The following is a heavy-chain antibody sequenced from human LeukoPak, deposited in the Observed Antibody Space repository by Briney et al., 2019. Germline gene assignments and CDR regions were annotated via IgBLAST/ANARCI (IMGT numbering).Heavy chain of an antibody. CDR2: ISYDGSNK. D-gene: IGHD2-15*01. J-gene: IGHJ4*02. Sequence: PGRSLRLSCAVSGFTFSNYAMHWVRQAPGKGLEWVAVISYDGSNKNYGDSVKGRFTISRDNSKKTLYLQMNSLRAEDTAVYYCARGLFRFCSSGSCLSPFDYWGQGTLVTVSS. CDR3: ARGLFRFCSSGSCLSPFDY. CDR1: GFTFSNYA. V-gene: IGHV3-30*04.